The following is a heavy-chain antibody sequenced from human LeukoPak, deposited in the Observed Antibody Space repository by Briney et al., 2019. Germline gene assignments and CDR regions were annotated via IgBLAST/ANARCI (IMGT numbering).Heavy chain of an antibody. CDR1: GGSFSGYY. Sequence: SETLSLTCAVYGGSFSGYYWSWIRQPPGKGLEWIGEINHGGSTNYNPSLKSRVTISVDTSKNQFSLKLSSVTAADTAVYYCARVVRFGRYFDWLADSWFDPWGQGTLVTVSS. V-gene: IGHV4-34*01. CDR3: ARVVRFGRYFDWLADSWFDP. D-gene: IGHD3-9*01. J-gene: IGHJ5*02. CDR2: INHGGST.